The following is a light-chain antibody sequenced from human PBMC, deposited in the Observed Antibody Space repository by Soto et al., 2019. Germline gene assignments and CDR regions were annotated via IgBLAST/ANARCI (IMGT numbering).Light chain of an antibody. Sequence: QSVLTQPASVSGSPGQSITISCTGTSSDVGSYNLVSWYQQHPAKAPKVMIYEVSKRPSGVPNRFSGSKSGSTASLTISGLQAEDEADYYCCSYAGSSTXVFXTGTKVPVL. V-gene: IGLV2-23*02. J-gene: IGLJ1*01. CDR3: CSYAGSSTXV. CDR1: SSDVGSYNL. CDR2: EVS.